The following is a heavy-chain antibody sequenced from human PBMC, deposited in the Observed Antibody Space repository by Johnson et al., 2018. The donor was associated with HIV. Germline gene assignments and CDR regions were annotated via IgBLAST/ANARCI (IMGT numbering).Heavy chain of an antibody. J-gene: IGHJ3*02. CDR1: GFTFSNAW. CDR3: TTYTAMVTMYVEIKGGAFDI. V-gene: IGHV3-15*01. D-gene: IGHD5-18*01. CDR2: IKSKTDGGTT. Sequence: MLLVESGGGLVKPGWSLKLSCAASGFTFSNAWMSWVRQAPGKGLEWVGRIKSKTDGGTTDYAAPVKGRFTISRDDSKNTLYLQMNSLKTEDTAVYYCTTYTAMVTMYVEIKGGAFDIWGQGTMVTVSS.